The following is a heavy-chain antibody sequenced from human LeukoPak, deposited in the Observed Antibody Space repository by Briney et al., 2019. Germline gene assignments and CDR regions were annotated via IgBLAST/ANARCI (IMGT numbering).Heavy chain of an antibody. CDR1: GFTFSSYS. V-gene: IGHV3-21*01. D-gene: IGHD6-19*01. J-gene: IGHJ4*02. CDR3: ARENDSGWSGPFDY. CDR2: ISSSSSYI. Sequence: TGGSLRLSCAASGFTFSSYSMNWVRQAPGKGLEWVSSISSSSSYIYYADSVKGRFTISRDNAKNSLYLQMNSLRAEDTAVYYCARENDSGWSGPFDYWGQGALVTVSS.